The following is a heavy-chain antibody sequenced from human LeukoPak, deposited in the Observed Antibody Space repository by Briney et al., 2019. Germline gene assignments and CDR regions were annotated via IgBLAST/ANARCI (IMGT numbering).Heavy chain of an antibody. J-gene: IGHJ5*02. CDR3: AREGGYCSSTSCYIRWFDP. CDR2: IYYSGST. CDR1: GGSISSSSYY. Sequence: SETLSLTCTVSGGSISSSSYYWGWIRQPPGKGLEWIGSIYYSGSTYYNPSLKSRVTISVDTSKNQFSLKLSSVTAADTAVYYCAREGGYCSSTSCYIRWFDPWGQGTLVTVSS. V-gene: IGHV4-39*07. D-gene: IGHD2-2*02.